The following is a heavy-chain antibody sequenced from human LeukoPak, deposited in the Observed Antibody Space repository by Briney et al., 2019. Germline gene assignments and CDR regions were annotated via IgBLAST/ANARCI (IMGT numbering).Heavy chain of an antibody. D-gene: IGHD5-18*01. V-gene: IGHV3-21*01. CDR3: ARDGGWVYAMVKLPPDI. CDR2: ISSSSSYI. CDR1: GFTFSSYS. Sequence: GGSLRLSCAASGFTFSSYSMNWVRQAPGKGLEWVSSISSSSSYIYYADSVKGRFTISRDNAKNPLYLQMNSLRAEDTAVYYCARDGGWVYAMVKLPPDIWGQGTMVTVSS. J-gene: IGHJ3*02.